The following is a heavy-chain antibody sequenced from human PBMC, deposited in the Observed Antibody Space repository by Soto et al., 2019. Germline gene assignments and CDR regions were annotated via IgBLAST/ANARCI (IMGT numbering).Heavy chain of an antibody. V-gene: IGHV3-74*01. D-gene: IGHD3-10*01. J-gene: IGHJ6*02. CDR1: GSTFSSYW. CDR3: ASDLSGRADV. Sequence: GGSLRLSCAASGSTFSSYWMHWVRQAPGKGLVWVSRMNEDGGTTDYADSVKGRFTISRDNAKNTLYLQMNSLRVEDTAVYYCASDLSGRADVWGQGTTVTASS. CDR2: MNEDGGTT.